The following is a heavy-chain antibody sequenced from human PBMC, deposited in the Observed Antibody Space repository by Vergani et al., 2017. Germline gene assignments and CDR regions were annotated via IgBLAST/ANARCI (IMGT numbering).Heavy chain of an antibody. J-gene: IGHJ4*02. CDR1: GGSFSGYY. Sequence: QVQLQQWGAGLLKPSETLSLTCAVYGGSFSGYYWSWIRQPPGKGLEWIGEINHSGSTNYNPSLKSRVTISVDTSKNQFSLNLSSVTAADTAVYYCARAPFFTMVRVIGRNYFDYWSQGTLVSVSS. CDR3: ARAPFFTMVRVIGRNYFDY. D-gene: IGHD3-10*01. CDR2: INHSGST. V-gene: IGHV4-34*01.